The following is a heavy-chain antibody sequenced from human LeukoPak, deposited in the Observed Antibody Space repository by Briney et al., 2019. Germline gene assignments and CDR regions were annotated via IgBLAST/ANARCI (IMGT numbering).Heavy chain of an antibody. J-gene: IGHJ3*02. D-gene: IGHD3-22*01. Sequence: GGSLRLSCAASGFTFSSYSMNWVRQAPGKGLEWVSYISSSSSTIYYADSVKGRFTISRDNAKNSLYLQMNSLRAEDTAVYYCARAMYYYDSSGYSPAAFDIWGQGTMVTVSS. CDR2: ISSSSSTI. V-gene: IGHV3-48*01. CDR1: GFTFSSYS. CDR3: ARAMYYYDSSGYSPAAFDI.